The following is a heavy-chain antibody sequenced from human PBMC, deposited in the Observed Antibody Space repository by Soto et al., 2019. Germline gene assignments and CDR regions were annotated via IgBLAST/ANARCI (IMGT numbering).Heavy chain of an antibody. CDR1: GGTFSSYT. CDR2: IIPILGIA. V-gene: IGHV1-69*04. Sequence: SVKVSCKASGGTFSSYTISWVRQAPGQGLEWMGRIIPILGIANYAQKFQGRVTITADKSTSTAYMELSSLRSEDTAVYYCARERSSDYGDYGIGYGMDVWGQGTTVTVSS. J-gene: IGHJ6*02. CDR3: ARERSSDYGDYGIGYGMDV. D-gene: IGHD4-17*01.